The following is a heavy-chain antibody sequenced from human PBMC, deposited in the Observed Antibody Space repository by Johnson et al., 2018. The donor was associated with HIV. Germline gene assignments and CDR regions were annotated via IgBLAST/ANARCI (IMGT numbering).Heavy chain of an antibody. Sequence: QVQLVESGGGLVQPGGSLRLSCAASGFTFSSYAMHWVRQAPGKGLEWVSVIYSGGSTYYADSVKGRFTISRDSAKNTLYLQMNSLRAEDTAVYYCAKDFWPVGARGAFDIWGQGTMVTVSS. V-gene: IGHV3-NL1*01. CDR1: GFTFSSYA. D-gene: IGHD1-26*01. CDR3: AKDFWPVGARGAFDI. J-gene: IGHJ3*02. CDR2: IYSGGST.